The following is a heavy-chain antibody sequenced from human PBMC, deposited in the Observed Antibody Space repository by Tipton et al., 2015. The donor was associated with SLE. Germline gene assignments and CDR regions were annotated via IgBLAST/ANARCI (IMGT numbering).Heavy chain of an antibody. CDR1: GGTFSSYG. D-gene: IGHD6-13*01. CDR2: IIPIFGTS. V-gene: IGHV1-69*13. J-gene: IGHJ4*02. Sequence: QSGAEVKKPGSSVKVSCKASGGTFSSYGISWVRQAPGQGLEWMGRIIPIFGTSNYAQKFQGRVTITADESTSTAYMELSSLRSEDTAVYYCARDLGAPRSSRGGLVDYWGQGTLVTVSS. CDR3: ARDLGAPRSSRGGLVDY.